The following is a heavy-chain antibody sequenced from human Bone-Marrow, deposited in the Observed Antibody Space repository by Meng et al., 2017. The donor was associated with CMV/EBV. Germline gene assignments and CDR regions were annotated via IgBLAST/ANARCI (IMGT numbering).Heavy chain of an antibody. Sequence: GGSLRLSCAASGFTFSSYAMSWVRQAPGKGLEWVSAIRGSGGNTYYADSVKGRFTISRDNSKNTLYLQMNSLIAEDTAVYYGAKDHSFYGDYVPPPNWGQGTLVTVSS. CDR1: GFTFSSYA. CDR2: IRGSGGNT. V-gene: IGHV3-23*01. J-gene: IGHJ4*02. D-gene: IGHD4-17*01. CDR3: AKDHSFYGDYVPPPN.